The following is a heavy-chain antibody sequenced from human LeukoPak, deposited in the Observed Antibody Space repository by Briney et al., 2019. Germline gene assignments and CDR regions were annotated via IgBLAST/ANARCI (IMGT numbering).Heavy chain of an antibody. Sequence: GGSLRLSCAASGFTFSSYAMSWVRQAPGKGLEWVSAISGSGGSTYYADSVKGRFTISRDNSKNTLYLQMNSLRAEDTAVYYCAKICLEGYDYVWGSYRSDAFDIWGQGTMVTVSS. D-gene: IGHD3-16*02. J-gene: IGHJ3*02. V-gene: IGHV3-23*01. CDR1: GFTFSSYA. CDR3: AKICLEGYDYVWGSYRSDAFDI. CDR2: ISGSGGST.